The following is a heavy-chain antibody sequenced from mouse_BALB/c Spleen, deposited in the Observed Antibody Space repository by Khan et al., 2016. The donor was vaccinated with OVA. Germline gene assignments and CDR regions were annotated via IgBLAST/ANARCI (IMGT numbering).Heavy chain of an antibody. V-gene: IGHV3-6*02. D-gene: IGHD3-1*01. Sequence: EVQLQESGPGLVKPSQSLSLTCSVTGYSITSGYFWNWIRQFPGNKLEWMGYIRYDGNSNYYPSLKNRISISRDTSKNQFFLKLNSVTPEDTATYYCARGGSSGPAWFTNWGQGTGHCFC. CDR2: IRYDGNS. CDR3: ARGGSSGPAWFTN. CDR1: GYSITSGYF. J-gene: IGHJ3*01.